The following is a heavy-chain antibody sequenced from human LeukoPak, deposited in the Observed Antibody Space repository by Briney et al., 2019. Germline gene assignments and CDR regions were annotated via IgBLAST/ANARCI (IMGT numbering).Heavy chain of an antibody. Sequence: PGGSLRLSCAASGFTFSDYYMSWIRQAPGKGLEWVSYISSSGSTIYYADSVKGRFTISRDNAKNSLYLQMNSLRAEDTAVYYCARVTGYDFWSGYYYYYYYYMDVWGKGTTVTVSS. D-gene: IGHD3-3*01. CDR3: ARVTGYDFWSGYYYYYYYYMDV. CDR2: ISSSGSTI. J-gene: IGHJ6*03. V-gene: IGHV3-11*04. CDR1: GFTFSDYY.